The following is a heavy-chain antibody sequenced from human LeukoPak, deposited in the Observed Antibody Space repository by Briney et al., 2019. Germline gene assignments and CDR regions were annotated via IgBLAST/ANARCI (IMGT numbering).Heavy chain of an antibody. CDR2: IYYSGST. CDR3: ARVVRRNSSSAFYFGY. V-gene: IGHV4-39*07. Sequence: SETQSLTYTVSGGSISSSSYFWGWIRQPPGKGLEWIGRIYYSGSTYYNPSLKSRVTLSVGTAKNQFSLKLSYVTAADTAVLYCARVVRRNSSSAFYFGYWGQGTLVTASS. CDR1: GGSISSSSYF. J-gene: IGHJ4*02. D-gene: IGHD6-13*01.